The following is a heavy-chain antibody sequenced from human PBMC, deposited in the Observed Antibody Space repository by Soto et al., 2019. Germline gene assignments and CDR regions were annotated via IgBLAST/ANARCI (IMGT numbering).Heavy chain of an antibody. CDR3: ARGGYFDSSNYLAY. J-gene: IGHJ4*02. V-gene: IGHV1-69*13. D-gene: IGHD3-22*01. CDR2: IIPIFGTA. Sequence: SLKVSCKASGGTFSSYAISWVRQAPGQGLEWMGGIIPIFGTANYAQKFQGRVTITADESTSTAYMELSSLRSEDTAVYYCARGGYFDSSNYLAYWGLGTLVTVSS. CDR1: GGTFSSYA.